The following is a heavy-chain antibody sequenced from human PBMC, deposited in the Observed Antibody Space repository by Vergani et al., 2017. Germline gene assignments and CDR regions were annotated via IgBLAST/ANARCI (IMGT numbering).Heavy chain of an antibody. CDR1: GFTFSSYA. D-gene: IGHD1-1*01. CDR3: ARVSFLNWNHLNY. Sequence: EVQLLESGGGLVQPGGSLRLSCAASGFTFSSYAMSWVRQAPGKGLEWVSAISGSGGSTYYADSVKGRFTISRDNSKNTLYLQMNSLRAEDTAVYYCARVSFLNWNHLNYWGQGTLVTVSS. CDR2: ISGSGGST. J-gene: IGHJ4*02. V-gene: IGHV3-23*01.